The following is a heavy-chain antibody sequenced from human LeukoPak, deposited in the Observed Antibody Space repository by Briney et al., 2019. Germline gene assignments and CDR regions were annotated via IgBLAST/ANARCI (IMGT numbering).Heavy chain of an antibody. J-gene: IGHJ4*02. CDR1: GFTFSSYW. Sequence: GGSLRLSCVASGFTFSSYWMSWVRQAPGKGLEWVSGISWNSGSIGYADSVKGRFTISRDNAKNSLYLQMNSLRAEDTALYYCAKVHTEYYFDYWGQGTLVTVSS. V-gene: IGHV3-9*01. CDR2: ISWNSGSI. CDR3: AKVHTEYYFDY.